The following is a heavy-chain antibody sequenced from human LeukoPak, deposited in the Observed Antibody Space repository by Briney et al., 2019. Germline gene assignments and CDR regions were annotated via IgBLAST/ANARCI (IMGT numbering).Heavy chain of an antibody. CDR2: ISGSGGST. V-gene: IGHV3-23*01. D-gene: IGHD6-13*01. J-gene: IGHJ4*02. CDR1: GFTFSSYA. CDR3: AKEPGQQLVLNPFDY. Sequence: GSLRLSCAASGFTFSSYAMSWVRQAPGKGLEWVSAISGSGGSTYYAASVKGRFTISRDNSKNTLYLQMNSLRAEDTAVYYCAKEPGQQLVLNPFDYWGQGTLVTVSS.